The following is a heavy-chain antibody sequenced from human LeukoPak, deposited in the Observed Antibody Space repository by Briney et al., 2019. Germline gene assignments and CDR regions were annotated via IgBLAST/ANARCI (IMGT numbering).Heavy chain of an antibody. CDR2: MYYTGST. CDR1: GDSISSFY. CDR3: ARHGSYYAVHFFDY. D-gene: IGHD1-26*01. J-gene: IGHJ4*02. V-gene: IGHV4-59*08. Sequence: SETLSLTCSVSGDSISSFYWSWIRRPPGKGLEWIGYMYYTGSTNYNPSLKSRVTMSVDTSKNQFSLKLSSVTAADTAVYYCARHGSYYAVHFFDYWGQGTLVTVSS.